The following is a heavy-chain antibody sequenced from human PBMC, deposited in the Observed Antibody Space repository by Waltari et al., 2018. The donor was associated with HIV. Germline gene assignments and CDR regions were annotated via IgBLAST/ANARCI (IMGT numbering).Heavy chain of an antibody. Sequence: EVQLVESGGGLVQPGGSLRLSCAASGFTFSSDWMSWVRQAPGKGLEWVANRKQDGSEKYYVDSVKGRFTISRDNAKNSLYLQMNSLRAEDTAVYYCASVLRYFDPLDYWGQGTLVTVSS. CDR1: GFTFSSDW. J-gene: IGHJ4*02. D-gene: IGHD3-9*01. V-gene: IGHV3-7*01. CDR2: RKQDGSEK. CDR3: ASVLRYFDPLDY.